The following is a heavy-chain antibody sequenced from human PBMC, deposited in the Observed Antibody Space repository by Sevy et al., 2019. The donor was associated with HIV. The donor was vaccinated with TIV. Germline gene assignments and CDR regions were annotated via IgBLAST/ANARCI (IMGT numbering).Heavy chain of an antibody. D-gene: IGHD2-15*01. V-gene: IGHV3-23*01. CDR3: AKDQDNTWFDP. J-gene: IGHJ5*02. Sequence: GGSLRLSCAASGFTFSIYALTWVRQAPGRGIEWVSSISVSGGNTYYADSVKGRFTISRDNSKNTLYLQMNSLRAEDTAVYYCAKDQDNTWFDPWGQGTLVTVS. CDR2: ISVSGGNT. CDR1: GFTFSIYA.